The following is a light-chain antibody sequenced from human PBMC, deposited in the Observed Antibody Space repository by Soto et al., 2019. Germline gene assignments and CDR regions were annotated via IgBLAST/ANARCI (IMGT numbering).Light chain of an antibody. J-gene: IGKJ2*01. CDR2: AAT. CDR3: QQSYSTPYT. CDR1: QSISSY. Sequence: DIQMTQSPSSLSASVGDRDIITCRASQSISSYLNWYQQKPGKAPELLIYAATSLQSGVPSRFSGFASETECTLTISSLQPEDFATYYCQQSYSTPYTFGQGTKLEIK. V-gene: IGKV1-39*01.